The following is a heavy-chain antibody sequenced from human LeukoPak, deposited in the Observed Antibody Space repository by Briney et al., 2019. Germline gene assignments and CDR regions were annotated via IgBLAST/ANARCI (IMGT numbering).Heavy chain of an antibody. Sequence: PSETLSLTCTVSGGSILSTIYYWAWIRQPPGKGLEWIGSIHYSGPTYYNPSLKSRVTISIDKSKNQFSLKLSSVTAADTAVYYCARYSSGYYTNYYFDYWGQGTLVTVSS. CDR3: ARYSSGYYTNYYFDY. D-gene: IGHD3-3*01. CDR1: GGSILSTIYY. CDR2: IHYSGPT. V-gene: IGHV4-39*07. J-gene: IGHJ4*02.